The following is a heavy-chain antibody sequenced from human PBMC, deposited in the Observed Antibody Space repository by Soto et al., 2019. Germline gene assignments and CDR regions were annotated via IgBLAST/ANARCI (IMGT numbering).Heavy chain of an antibody. Sequence: GGSLRLSCAASGFTFSSYAMYWVRQAPGKGLEYVSAISNSGISTDYANSVKGRFTISRDNSKNTLYLQMGSLRAEDMAVYYCARALRPYSSGQEFHPWGQGTLVTAPQ. V-gene: IGHV3-64*01. CDR3: ARALRPYSSGQEFHP. CDR2: ISNSGIST. J-gene: IGHJ5*02. CDR1: GFTFSSYA. D-gene: IGHD6-19*01.